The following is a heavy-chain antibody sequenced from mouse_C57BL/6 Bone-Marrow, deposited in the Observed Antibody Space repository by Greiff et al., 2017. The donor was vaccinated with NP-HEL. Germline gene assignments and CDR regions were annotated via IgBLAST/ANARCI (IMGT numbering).Heavy chain of an antibody. CDR1: GFSFNTYA. CDR2: IRSKSNNYAT. V-gene: IGHV10-1*01. Sequence: EVKLVESGGGLVQPKGSLKLSCAASGFSFNTYAMNWVRQAPGKGLEWVARIRSKSNNYATYYADSVKDRFTISRDDSESMLYLQMNNLKTEDTAMYYCVRPAPRYGSSSWFAYWGQGTLVTVSA. CDR3: VRPAPRYGSSSWFAY. J-gene: IGHJ3*01. D-gene: IGHD1-1*01.